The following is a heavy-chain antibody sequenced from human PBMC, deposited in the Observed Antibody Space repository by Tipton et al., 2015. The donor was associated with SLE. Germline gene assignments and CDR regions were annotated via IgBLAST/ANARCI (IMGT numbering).Heavy chain of an antibody. J-gene: IGHJ5*02. D-gene: IGHD6-13*01. CDR2: IYTSGST. Sequence: TLSLTCTVSGGSISSGSYYWSWIRQPAGKGLEWIGRIYTSGSTNYNPSLKSRVTISVDTSKNQFSLKLSSVTAADTAVYYCARQFVAAAGTGWFDPWGQGTLVTVSS. CDR3: ARQFVAAAGTGWFDP. V-gene: IGHV4-61*02. CDR1: GGSISSGSYY.